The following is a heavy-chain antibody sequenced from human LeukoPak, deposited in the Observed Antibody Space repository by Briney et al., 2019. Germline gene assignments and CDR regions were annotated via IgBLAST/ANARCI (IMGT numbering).Heavy chain of an antibody. CDR1: GYSFTSYW. J-gene: IGHJ6*03. Sequence: GESLKISCKGSGYSFTSYWIGWVRQMPGKGLEWMGIIYPGDSDTRYSPSFRGQVTISADKSISTAYLQWSSLKASDTAMYYCARIAVAGKLRYYYMDVWGKGTTVTVSS. D-gene: IGHD6-19*01. CDR2: IYPGDSDT. V-gene: IGHV5-51*01. CDR3: ARIAVAGKLRYYYMDV.